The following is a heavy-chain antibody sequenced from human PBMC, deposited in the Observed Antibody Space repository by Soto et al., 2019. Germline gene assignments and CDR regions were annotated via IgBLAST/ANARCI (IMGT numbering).Heavy chain of an antibody. CDR2: INPYNGGA. J-gene: IGHJ6*02. CDR3: ARDNYNYSGMDV. V-gene: IGHV1-2*02. Sequence: QVHQVQSGAEVKKPGASVRVSCKASGYIFNDYYIHWVRQAPGQGLEWMGWINPYNGGANFAQEFQGRVTMTRDTSLSIVYMEVTRLTYDDTAVYYCARDNYNYSGMDVWGQGTTVTVSS. CDR1: GYIFNDYY.